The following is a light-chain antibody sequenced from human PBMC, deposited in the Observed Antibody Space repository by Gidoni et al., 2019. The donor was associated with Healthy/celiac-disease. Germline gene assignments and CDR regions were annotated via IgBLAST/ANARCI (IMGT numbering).Light chain of an antibody. Sequence: SVMTQTPLSLPVTPGQPASISCKSSQSLLHSDGKTYLYWYLQKPGQSPQLLIDEVSSRFSGVPVIFCRSGSGAAFTLKISRVEAEDVGVYYCMQGIHLPWTFGQGTKVEIK. V-gene: IGKV2-29*02. CDR2: EVS. J-gene: IGKJ1*01. CDR3: MQGIHLPWT. CDR1: QSLLHSDGKTY.